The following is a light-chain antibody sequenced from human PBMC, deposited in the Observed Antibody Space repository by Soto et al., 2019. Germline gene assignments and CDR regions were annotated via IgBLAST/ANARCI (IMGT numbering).Light chain of an antibody. J-gene: IGKJ4*01. Sequence: EIVLTQSPGTLSLSPGERATLSCRASQSVSNNYLAWYQQKPGQAPRLLIYDTSNRATGIPARFSGSGSGTDFTLIISSLEPEDFAAYYCQQRANWPLTFGGGTKVDIK. CDR3: QQRANWPLT. CDR2: DTS. CDR1: QSVSNNY. V-gene: IGKV3-11*01.